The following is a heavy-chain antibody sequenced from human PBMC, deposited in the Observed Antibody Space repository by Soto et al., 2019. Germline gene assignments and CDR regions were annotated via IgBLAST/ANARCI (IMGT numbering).Heavy chain of an antibody. CDR1: GYDFIGHS. D-gene: IGHD4-17*01. CDR3: AGGIRWSGAGVSGLDSFDY. J-gene: IGHJ4*02. Sequence: QVQLVQSGAEVKSPGASVKVSCKASGYDFIGHSMHWVRQAPGLGPEWVGLVAGVNGDTKHSEACTGRVTLTRDPSAPTGYMELASLSSEDTAVYYCAGGIRWSGAGVSGLDSFDYWCQGTMVNVSS. CDR2: VAGVNGDT. V-gene: IGHV1-3*01.